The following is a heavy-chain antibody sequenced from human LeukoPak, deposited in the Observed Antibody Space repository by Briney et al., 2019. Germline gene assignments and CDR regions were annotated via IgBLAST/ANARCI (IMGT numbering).Heavy chain of an antibody. D-gene: IGHD2/OR15-2a*01. J-gene: IGHJ5*02. Sequence: PSQTLSLTCTVSGGSISSGGYYWSWIRQPPGKGLEWIGYIYHSGSTYYNPSLKSRVTISVDRSKNQFSLKLSSVTAADTAVYYCARFSQGGFDPWGQGTLVTVSS. CDR1: GGSISSGGYY. CDR2: IYHSGST. V-gene: IGHV4-30-2*01. CDR3: ARFSQGGFDP.